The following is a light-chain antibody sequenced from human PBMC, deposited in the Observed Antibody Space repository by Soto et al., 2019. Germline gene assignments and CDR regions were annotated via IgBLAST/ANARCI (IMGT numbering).Light chain of an antibody. J-gene: IGKJ5*01. Sequence: EIVLTQSPATLSLSPGERATLSCRASQTVSSYLAWYQQKPGQAPRLLIYDASNRATGIPVRFSGSGSGTDFTLTISSLEPEDFAVYYCHQRANWPITFGQGTRLEIK. CDR1: QTVSSY. CDR3: HQRANWPIT. CDR2: DAS. V-gene: IGKV3-11*01.